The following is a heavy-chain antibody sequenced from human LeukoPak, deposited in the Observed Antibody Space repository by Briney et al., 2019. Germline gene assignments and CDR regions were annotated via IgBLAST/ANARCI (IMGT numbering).Heavy chain of an antibody. CDR2: MSGSGGST. Sequence: GGSLRLSCVASGFTFSSYAMSWVRQAPGKGLEWVSVMSGSGGSTYYADSVKGRFTISRDNSKNTLYLQMNSLRAEDTAVYNCAKVGGSGTYYYFDYWGQGTLVTVSS. J-gene: IGHJ4*02. CDR1: GFTFSSYA. CDR3: AKVGGSGTYYYFDY. D-gene: IGHD3-10*01. V-gene: IGHV3-23*01.